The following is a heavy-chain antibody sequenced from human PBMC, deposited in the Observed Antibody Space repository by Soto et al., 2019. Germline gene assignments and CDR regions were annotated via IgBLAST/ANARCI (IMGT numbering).Heavy chain of an antibody. CDR3: ESTGWGHAFDL. D-gene: IGHD1-26*01. CDR1: GYSISSSNW. J-gene: IGHJ3*01. CDR2: ISYSGST. V-gene: IGHV4-28*01. Sequence: QVQLQESGPGLVKPSDTLSLTCAGAGYSISSSNWWGWIRQPPEKGLEWIGYISYSGSTYYNPSLKNRVTTSVDTAKNHFSLKLSSVTAVDTAVYYCESTGWGHAFDLWCQGTMVTVSS.